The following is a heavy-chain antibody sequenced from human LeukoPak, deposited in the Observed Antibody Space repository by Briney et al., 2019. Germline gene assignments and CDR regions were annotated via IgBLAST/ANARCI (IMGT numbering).Heavy chain of an antibody. J-gene: IGHJ4*02. Sequence: PGGSLRLSCAASGFTFSNAWMSWVRQAPGKGLEWVGRIKRKTDGGTTDYAAPVKGRFTISRDDSKNTLYLQMNSLKTEDTAVYYCTIRYNWNYGYWGQGTLVTVSS. CDR2: IKRKTDGGTT. CDR3: TIRYNWNYGY. V-gene: IGHV3-15*01. CDR1: GFTFSNAW. D-gene: IGHD1-7*01.